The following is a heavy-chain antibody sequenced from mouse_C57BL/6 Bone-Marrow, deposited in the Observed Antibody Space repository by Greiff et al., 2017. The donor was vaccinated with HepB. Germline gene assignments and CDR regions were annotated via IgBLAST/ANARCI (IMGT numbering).Heavy chain of an antibody. CDR3: ARSRSYYYGSSPHDY. V-gene: IGHV1-42*01. J-gene: IGHJ2*01. CDR2: INPSTGGT. D-gene: IGHD1-1*01. Sequence: VQLKESGPELVKPGASVKISCKASGYSFTGYYMNWVKQSPEKSLEWIGEINPSTGGTTYNQKFKAKATLTVDKSSSTAYMQLKSLTSEDSAVYYCARSRSYYYGSSPHDYWGQGTTLTVSS. CDR1: GYSFTGYY.